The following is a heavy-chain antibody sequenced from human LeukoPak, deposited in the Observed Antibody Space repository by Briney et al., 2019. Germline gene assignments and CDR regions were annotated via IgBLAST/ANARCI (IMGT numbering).Heavy chain of an antibody. CDR1: GFTFSSYG. Sequence: GGSLRLPCAASGFTFSSYGMHWVRQAPGKGLEWVAVIWYDGSNKYYADSVKGRFTISRDNSKNTLYLQMNSLRAEDTAVYYCARDMDYRRFDYWGQGTLVTVSS. CDR3: ARDMDYRRFDY. V-gene: IGHV3-33*01. CDR2: IWYDGSNK. J-gene: IGHJ4*02. D-gene: IGHD4-11*01.